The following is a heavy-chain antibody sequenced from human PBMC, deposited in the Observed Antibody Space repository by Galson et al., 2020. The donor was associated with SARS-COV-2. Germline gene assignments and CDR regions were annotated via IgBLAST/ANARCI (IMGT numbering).Heavy chain of an antibody. J-gene: IGHJ3*02. CDR1: GGSISSGGYY. CDR3: ARDNPSDSSGWIPDAFDI. Sequence: SETLSLTCTVSGGSISSGGYYWSWIRQHPGKGLEWIGYIYYSGSTYYNPSLTSRVTISVDTSKNQFSLKLSSVTAADTAVYYCARDNPSDSSGWIPDAFDIWGQGTMGTVSS. CDR2: IYYSGST. D-gene: IGHD3-22*01. V-gene: IGHV4-31*03.